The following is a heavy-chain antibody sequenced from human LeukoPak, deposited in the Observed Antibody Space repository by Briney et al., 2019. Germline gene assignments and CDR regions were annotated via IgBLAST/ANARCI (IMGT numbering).Heavy chain of an antibody. V-gene: IGHV4-30-2*01. CDR3: ARARITMVRGVAADWFDP. CDR1: GGYISSGGYS. Sequence: SETLSLTCAVSGGYISSGGYSWSWIRQPPGKGLEWIGYIYHSGSTYYNPSLKSRVTISVDRSKNQFSLKLSSVTAADTAVYYCARARITMVRGVAADWFDPWGQGTLVTVSS. CDR2: IYHSGST. D-gene: IGHD3-10*01. J-gene: IGHJ5*02.